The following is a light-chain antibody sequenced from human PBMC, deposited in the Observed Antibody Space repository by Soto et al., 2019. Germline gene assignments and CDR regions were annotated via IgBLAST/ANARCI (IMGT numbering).Light chain of an antibody. CDR2: GNS. CDR3: QSYDSSLSGYV. Sequence: QSVLTQPPSVSGAPGQRVTISCTGSSSNIGAGYDVHWYQQLPGTAPKLLIYGNSNRPSGVPDRFSGSKSGTSASLAITGXXXXXXXDYXCQSYDSSLSGYVFGTGTKLTVL. J-gene: IGLJ1*01. CDR1: SSNIGAGYD. V-gene: IGLV1-40*01.